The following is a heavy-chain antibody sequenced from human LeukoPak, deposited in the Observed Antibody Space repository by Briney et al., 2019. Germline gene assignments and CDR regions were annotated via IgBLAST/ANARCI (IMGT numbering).Heavy chain of an antibody. CDR2: SNHSGST. CDR1: GGSFSGYY. J-gene: IGHJ4*02. D-gene: IGHD2-2*01. V-gene: IGHV4-34*01. CDR3: ARVYDCSSTSCYEYFDY. Sequence: SETLSFTCAVYGGSFSGYYWSWIRQPPGKGLEWIGESNHSGSTNYNPSLKSRVTISVDTSKNQFSLKLSSVTAADTAVYYCARVYDCSSTSCYEYFDYWGQGTPVTVSS.